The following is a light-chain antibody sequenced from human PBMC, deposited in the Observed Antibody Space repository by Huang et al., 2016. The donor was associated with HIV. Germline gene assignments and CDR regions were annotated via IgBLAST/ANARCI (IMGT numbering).Light chain of an antibody. V-gene: IGKV1-33*01. CDR1: QDIEDS. CDR3: QQYSRLPPT. J-gene: IGKJ5*01. CDR2: AAS. Sequence: DIQMTQSPSPLSASLGDRVTITCQASQDIEDSLNWYQQKPGKAPNLLINAASNLQTGVPSRFIGSGYGTQFTFTITNLQPEDFATYFCQQYSRLPPTFGHGTRLDIK.